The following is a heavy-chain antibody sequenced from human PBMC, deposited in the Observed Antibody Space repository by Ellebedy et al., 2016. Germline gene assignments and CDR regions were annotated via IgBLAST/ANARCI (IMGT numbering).Heavy chain of an antibody. J-gene: IGHJ4*02. CDR1: GFAFGNFW. Sequence: GGSLRLSXEGSGFAFGNFWMNWVRQAPGKGLEWVANIRPDGGEMNYLDSVRGRFTISRDNAKNSLFLQMDSLRAEDTALYYCSKSFDSWGQGTQATVSS. CDR3: SKSFDS. CDR2: IRPDGGEM. V-gene: IGHV3-7*01.